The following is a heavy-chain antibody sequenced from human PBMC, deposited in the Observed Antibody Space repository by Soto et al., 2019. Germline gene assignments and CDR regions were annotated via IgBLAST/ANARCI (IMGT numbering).Heavy chain of an antibody. V-gene: IGHV1-69*02. J-gene: IGHJ4*02. CDR1: GDTFSFYT. Sequence: QVQLVQSGAEVKKPGSSVKVSCKASGDTFSFYTLNWVRQAPGQGFEWVGRVNPILAMSSSEHKFQGRVSMFADKSTGTAYMELRSLRSDDTAVYYCATSYGSGSSPFDYWGQGTLVTVSS. CDR2: VNPILAMS. CDR3: ATSYGSGSSPFDY. D-gene: IGHD3-10*01.